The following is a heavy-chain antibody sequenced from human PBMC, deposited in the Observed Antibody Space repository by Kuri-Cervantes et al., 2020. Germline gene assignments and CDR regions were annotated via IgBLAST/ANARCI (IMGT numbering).Heavy chain of an antibody. Sequence: GGSLRLSCTVSGGSISSYYWSWIRQPPGKGLEWVAVIWYDGSDKYYADSVKGRFTISRDDAKNSLYLQMNSLRAEDTAVYYCARDMSASDYWGQGTLVTVSS. V-gene: IGHV3-33*08. CDR2: IWYDGSDK. CDR1: GGSISSYY. CDR3: ARDMSASDY. J-gene: IGHJ4*02.